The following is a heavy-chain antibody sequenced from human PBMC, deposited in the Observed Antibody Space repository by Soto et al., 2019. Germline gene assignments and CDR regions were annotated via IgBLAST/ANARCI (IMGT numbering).Heavy chain of an antibody. CDR1: GFTFSSFA. Sequence: EVQLLESGGGLVQPGGSLRLSCAASGFTFSSFAMNWVGQAPGKGLEWVSGITGGGDSTFYADSVKGRFTISRVQSKNTVYLQMNSLRAEDTAVYYCVKKIAGTTTSGAYWYFDLWGRGTLVTVSS. CDR2: ITGGGDST. CDR3: VKKIAGTTTSGAYWYFDL. V-gene: IGHV3-23*01. D-gene: IGHD1-26*01. J-gene: IGHJ2*01.